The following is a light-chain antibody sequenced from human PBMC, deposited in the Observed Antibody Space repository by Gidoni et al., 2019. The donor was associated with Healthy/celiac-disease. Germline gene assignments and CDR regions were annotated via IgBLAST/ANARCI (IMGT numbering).Light chain of an antibody. J-gene: IGLJ2*01. CDR3: QVWDSSSDPV. V-gene: IGLV3-21*02. CDR2: DDS. Sequence: SYVLTQPPSVSVAPGQTARITCGGNHIGSKSVHWYQQKPGPAPVLVVYDDSDRPSGIPDRFSGSNSGNTATLTISRVEAGDEADYYCQVWDSSSDPVFGGGTKLTVL. CDR1: HIGSKS.